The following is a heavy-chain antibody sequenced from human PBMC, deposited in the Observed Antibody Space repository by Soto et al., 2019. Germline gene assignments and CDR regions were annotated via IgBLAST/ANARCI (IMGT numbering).Heavy chain of an antibody. Sequence: VQLVESGGGLVKPGGSLRLSCAASGFTFRSYGMHWVRQAPGKGLEWVAAISYDGSDKYYADSVKGRFTISRDNSERILYLQMNSLRAEDTAVYYCISCQLPDFFYGMDVWGQGTTVIVSS. D-gene: IGHD1-1*01. CDR2: ISYDGSDK. J-gene: IGHJ6*02. CDR1: GFTFRSYG. V-gene: IGHV3-30*03. CDR3: ISCQLPDFFYGMDV.